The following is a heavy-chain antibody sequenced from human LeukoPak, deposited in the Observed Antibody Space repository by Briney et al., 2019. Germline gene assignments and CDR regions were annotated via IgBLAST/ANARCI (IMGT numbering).Heavy chain of an antibody. J-gene: IGHJ4*02. CDR1: GGSISSSDYY. CDR3: ARRTSNPVGAIDY. CDR2: ISSSGST. Sequence: ASETLSLTCTVSGGSISSSDYYWGWIREPPEKGLEWIGAISSSGSTYYNPSLKSRVTISVDSSKNQFSLTLSSVTAADTAVYYCARRTSNPVGAIDYWGQGTLVTVSS. V-gene: IGHV4-39*01. D-gene: IGHD1-26*01.